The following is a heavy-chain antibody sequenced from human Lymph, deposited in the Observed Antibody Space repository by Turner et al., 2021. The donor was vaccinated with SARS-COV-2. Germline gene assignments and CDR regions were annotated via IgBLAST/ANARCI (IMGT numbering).Heavy chain of an antibody. J-gene: IGHJ4*02. Sequence: EGQLLESGGGLVQPGGSLRLSCAVSGFTFSSYAMSWVRQAPGNGLEWVSTISCSGGSTYYADSVKGRFTISRDNSKNTLYLQMNSLRAEDTAVYYCAKNEMAMIVVVITLFDYWGQGTLVTVSS. CDR2: ISCSGGST. D-gene: IGHD3-22*01. CDR1: GFTFSSYA. CDR3: AKNEMAMIVVVITLFDY. V-gene: IGHV3-23*01.